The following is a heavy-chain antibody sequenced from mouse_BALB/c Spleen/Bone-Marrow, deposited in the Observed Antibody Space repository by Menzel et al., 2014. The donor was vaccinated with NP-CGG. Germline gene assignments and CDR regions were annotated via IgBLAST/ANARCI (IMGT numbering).Heavy chain of an antibody. J-gene: IGHJ2*01. V-gene: IGHV5-12-1*01. CDR3: AREVLRDYFDY. Sequence: DVQLVESGGGLVKPGGSLKLSCAASGFAFSSYDMSWVRQTPEKRLEWVAYISSGGGSTYCPDTVKGRFTISRDNAKNTLYLQMSSLKSEDTAMYYCAREVLRDYFDYWGQGTTLTVSS. CDR2: ISSGGGST. D-gene: IGHD1-1*01. CDR1: GFAFSSYD.